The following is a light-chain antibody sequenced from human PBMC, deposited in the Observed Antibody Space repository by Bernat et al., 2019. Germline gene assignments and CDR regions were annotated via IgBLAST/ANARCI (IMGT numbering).Light chain of an antibody. J-gene: IGLJ2*01. CDR1: SSDVGSYNL. CDR2: EVT. V-gene: IGLV2-23*02. CDR3: CSYAGRSTFDV. Sequence: QSALTQPSSVSGSPGHSITISCTGTSSDVGSYNLVSLYQQHPGKAPKLIIYEVTKRPSGVSNRFSGSKSGNTASLTISGLQPEDEADYFCCSYAGRSTFDVFGGGTELTVL.